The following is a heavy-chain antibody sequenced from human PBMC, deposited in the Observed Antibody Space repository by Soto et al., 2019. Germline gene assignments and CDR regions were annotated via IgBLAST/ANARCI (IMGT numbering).Heavy chain of an antibody. CDR1: GYSFTSYW. D-gene: IGHD2-2*01. J-gene: IGHJ5*02. Sequence: GESLKISCKGSGYSFTSYWIGWVRQMPGKGLEWMGIIYPGDSDTRYSPSFQGQVTISADKSISTAYLQWSSLKASDTAMYYCARRDCSGTSCWDEGWFDPWGQGTLVTVSS. CDR3: ARRDCSGTSCWDEGWFDP. CDR2: IYPGDSDT. V-gene: IGHV5-51*01.